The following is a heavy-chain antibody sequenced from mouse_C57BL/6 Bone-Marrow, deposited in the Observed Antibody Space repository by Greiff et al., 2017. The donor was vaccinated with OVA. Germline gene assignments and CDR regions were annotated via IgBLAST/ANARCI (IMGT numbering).Heavy chain of an antibody. Sequence: VQLQQSGPELVKPGASVKMSCKASGYTFTDYNMHWVKQSHGKSLEWIGYINPNNGGTSYNQKFKGKATLTVNKSSSTAYMALRSLTSEDSADYYCARGGPYYYGRVAWFAYWGQGTLVTVSA. D-gene: IGHD1-1*01. CDR2: INPNNGGT. CDR1: GYTFTDYN. J-gene: IGHJ3*01. V-gene: IGHV1-22*01. CDR3: ARGGPYYYGRVAWFAY.